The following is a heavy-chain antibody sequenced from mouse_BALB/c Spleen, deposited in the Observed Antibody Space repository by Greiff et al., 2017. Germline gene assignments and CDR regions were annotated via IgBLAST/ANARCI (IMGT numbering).Heavy chain of an antibody. Sequence: VQLQQSGAELVKPGASVKLSCTASGFNIKDTYMHWVKQRPEQGLEWIGRIDPANGNTKYDPKFQGKATITADTSSNTAYLQLSSLTSEDTAVCDCARSTGISWFAYWGQGTLVTVSA. CDR3: ARSTGISWFAY. CDR2: IDPANGNT. D-gene: IGHD4-1*02. V-gene: IGHV14-3*02. CDR1: GFNIKDTY. J-gene: IGHJ3*01.